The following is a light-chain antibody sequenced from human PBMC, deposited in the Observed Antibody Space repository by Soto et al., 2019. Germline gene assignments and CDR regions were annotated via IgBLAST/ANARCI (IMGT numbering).Light chain of an antibody. V-gene: IGKV1-13*02. J-gene: IGKJ5*01. Sequence: AIQLTQSPSSLSASVGDRVTITCRASQDIRGALAWYQQKPGKAPKLLIFDVSTLQSGVPSRFSGSGSGTDFTLTISSLQPEDFGTYYCQKFNTYPITFGQGTRLEIK. CDR3: QKFNTYPIT. CDR2: DVS. CDR1: QDIRGA.